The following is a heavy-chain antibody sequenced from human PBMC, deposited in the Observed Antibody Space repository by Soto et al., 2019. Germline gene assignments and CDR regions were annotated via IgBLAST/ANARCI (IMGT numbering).Heavy chain of an antibody. D-gene: IGHD3-16*01. J-gene: IGHJ3*02. CDR1: GYTFTNNG. CDR3: ARDRVAGIWGDAFDI. V-gene: IGHV1-18*04. Sequence: EASVKVSCKPSGYTFTNNGINWVRQAPGQGLEWMGWINPYNANTNYAQKLQGRVTMTTDTSTTTAYMDLRSLTSDDTAVYYCARDRVAGIWGDAFDIWGQGTVVTVSS. CDR2: INPYNANT.